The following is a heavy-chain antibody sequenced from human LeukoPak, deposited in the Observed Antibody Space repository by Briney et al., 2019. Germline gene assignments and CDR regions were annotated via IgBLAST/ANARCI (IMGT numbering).Heavy chain of an antibody. CDR3: ARESIAARPRYFDY. CDR1: GGSISSSSYY. D-gene: IGHD6-6*01. Sequence: PSETLSLTCTVSGGSISSSSYYWGWIRQPPGTGLEWLGSIYYSGSTYYNPSLKSRVTISVDTSKNQFSLKLSSVTAADTAVYYCARESIAARPRYFDYWGQGTLVTVSS. J-gene: IGHJ4*02. CDR2: IYYSGST. V-gene: IGHV4-39*02.